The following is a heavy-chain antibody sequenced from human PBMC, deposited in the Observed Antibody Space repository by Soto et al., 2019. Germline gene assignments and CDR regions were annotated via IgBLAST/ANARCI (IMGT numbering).Heavy chain of an antibody. CDR3: ARDRSGGSCYYDY. Sequence: QVQLQESGPGLVNPSQTLSLTCTVSGGSISSGDYYWNWIRQHPGKGLEWIGYMYNSGSTYYNTSLKSRVTISVDTSKNQFSLKLSSVTAAYTAVYYVARDRSGGSCYYDYWGQGTLVTVSS. J-gene: IGHJ4*02. CDR1: GGSISSGDYY. CDR2: MYNSGST. D-gene: IGHD2-15*01. V-gene: IGHV4-31*03.